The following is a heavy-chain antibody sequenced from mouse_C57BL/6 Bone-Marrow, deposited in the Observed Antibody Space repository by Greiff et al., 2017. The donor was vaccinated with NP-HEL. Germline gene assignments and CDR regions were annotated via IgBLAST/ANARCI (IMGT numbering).Heavy chain of an antibody. D-gene: IGHD1-1*01. Sequence: VQLQQPGTELVKPGASVKLSCKASGYTFTSYWMHWVKQRPGQGLEWIGNINPSNGGTNYNEKFKSKATLTVDKSSSTAYMQLSSLTSEDSAVYYCARWGTTVVASYYAMDYWGQGTSVTVSS. J-gene: IGHJ4*01. CDR1: GYTFTSYW. CDR3: ARWGTTVVASYYAMDY. V-gene: IGHV1-53*01. CDR2: INPSNGGT.